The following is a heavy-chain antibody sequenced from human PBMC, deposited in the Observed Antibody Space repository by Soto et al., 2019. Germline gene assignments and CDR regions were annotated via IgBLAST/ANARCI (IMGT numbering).Heavy chain of an antibody. Sequence: SVKVSCKASGGTFSSYAISRVRQAPGQGLEWMGGIIPIFDTPKYAQKFQGRVTIIADESTSTAYMELSSLRSEDTAVYYCASGPTYYYYGMDVWGQVTTVTVSS. CDR1: GGTFSSYA. CDR3: ASGPTYYYYGMDV. V-gene: IGHV1-69*13. CDR2: IIPIFDTP. J-gene: IGHJ6*02.